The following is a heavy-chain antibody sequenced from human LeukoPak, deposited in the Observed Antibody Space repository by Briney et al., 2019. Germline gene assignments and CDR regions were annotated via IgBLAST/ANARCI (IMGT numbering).Heavy chain of an antibody. D-gene: IGHD3-9*01. CDR3: ATSYDILIGYFGS. J-gene: IGHJ4*02. Sequence: GGSLRLSCAASGFTFSSYWMSWVRQAPGKGLEWVVNIKEDGNEKYYVDSVRGRFTISRDNAKNSLYLYMNSLRAEDTAVYYCATSYDILIGYFGSWGQGTLVTVSS. CDR2: IKEDGNEK. V-gene: IGHV3-7*01. CDR1: GFTFSSYW.